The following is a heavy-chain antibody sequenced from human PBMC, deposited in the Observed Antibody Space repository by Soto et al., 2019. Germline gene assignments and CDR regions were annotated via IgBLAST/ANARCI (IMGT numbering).Heavy chain of an antibody. J-gene: IGHJ6*02. Sequence: SVKVSCKASGGTFSSYAISWVRQAPGQGLEWMGGIIPIFGTANYAQKFQGRVTITADESTSTAYMELSSLRSEDTAVYYCARNGGAAAGTFVYYGMDVWGQGTTVTVSS. CDR3: ARNGGAAAGTFVYYGMDV. D-gene: IGHD6-13*01. CDR1: GGTFSSYA. V-gene: IGHV1-69*13. CDR2: IIPIFGTA.